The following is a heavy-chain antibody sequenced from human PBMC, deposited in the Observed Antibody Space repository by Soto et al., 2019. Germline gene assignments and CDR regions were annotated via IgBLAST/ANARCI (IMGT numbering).Heavy chain of an antibody. V-gene: IGHV1-69*06. J-gene: IGHJ5*02. CDR3: ARDRQIGTALIKKWFDP. CDR2: IIPKFGSV. D-gene: IGHD3-16*01. Sequence: QVQLIQSGAEVKKPGSSVKVSCKASGGTLTTFGISWVRQAPGQGLEWMGGIIPKFGSVNYAQKFQGRVTVTADTSTNTAYMELGRLRSEDTAVYYCARDRQIGTALIKKWFDPWGQGTLVIVSS. CDR1: GGTLTTFG.